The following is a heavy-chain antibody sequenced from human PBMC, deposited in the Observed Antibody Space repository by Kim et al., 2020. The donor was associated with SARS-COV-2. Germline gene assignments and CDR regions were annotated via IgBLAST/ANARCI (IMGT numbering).Heavy chain of an antibody. D-gene: IGHD6-19*01. CDR1: GGSFSGYY. J-gene: IGHJ2*01. CDR3: ARGITFAPGIAVAGTPRYWYFDL. V-gene: IGHV4-34*01. CDR2: INHSGST. Sequence: SETLSLTCAVYGGSFSGYYWSWIRQPPGKGLEWIGEINHSGSTNYNPSLKSRVTISVDTSKNQFSLKLSSVTAADTAVYYCARGITFAPGIAVAGTPRYWYFDLGAVAPWSLSPQ.